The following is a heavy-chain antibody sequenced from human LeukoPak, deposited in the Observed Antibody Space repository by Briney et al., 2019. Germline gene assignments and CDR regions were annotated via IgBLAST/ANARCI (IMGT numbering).Heavy chain of an antibody. Sequence: PSETLSLTCIVSGGSISTYYWSWIRQPPGKGLEWIGSISYSGNTNYNPSLKSRVTISVDTSKNQFSLKLNSVTAADTAVYYCARACSGGSCYMAFDYWGQGTLVTVSS. J-gene: IGHJ4*02. V-gene: IGHV4-59*01. CDR1: GGSISTYY. CDR2: ISYSGNT. D-gene: IGHD2-15*01. CDR3: ARACSGGSCYMAFDY.